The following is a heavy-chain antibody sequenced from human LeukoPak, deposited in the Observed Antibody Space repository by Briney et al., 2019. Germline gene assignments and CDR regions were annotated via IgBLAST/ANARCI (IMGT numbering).Heavy chain of an antibody. J-gene: IGHJ5*01. CDR1: GFTFNNYA. D-gene: IGHD2-2*01. V-gene: IGHV3-23*01. Sequence: PGGSLRLSCAASGFTFNNYAMSWVRQAPGKGLEWVSAISASGGTTYYADSVKGRFTISRDNSENTLFLQMNSLRAEDTAVYYCAKEPREHCSSTSCPNWFDSWGQGTLVTVSS. CDR2: ISASGGTT. CDR3: AKEPREHCSSTSCPNWFDS.